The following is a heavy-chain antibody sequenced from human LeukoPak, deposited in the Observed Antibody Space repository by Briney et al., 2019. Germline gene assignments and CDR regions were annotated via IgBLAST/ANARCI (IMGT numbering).Heavy chain of an antibody. CDR3: ARVGVYDFVPYYYYYMDV. CDR1: GGSISSGSYY. J-gene: IGHJ6*03. D-gene: IGHD3-3*01. CDR2: IYTSGTTNYNPT. Sequence: PSETLSLTCTVSGGSISSGSYYWSWIRQPAGKGLEWIGRIYTSGTTNYNPTNYNPSLKGRVTISVDTSKNHLSLRLSSVTAADTAVYYCARVGVYDFVPYYYYYMDVWGKGTTVTVSS. V-gene: IGHV4-61*02.